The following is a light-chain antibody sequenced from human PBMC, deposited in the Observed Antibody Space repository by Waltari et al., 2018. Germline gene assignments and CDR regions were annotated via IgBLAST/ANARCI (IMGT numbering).Light chain of an antibody. Sequence: QSALSQPASVSGSPGQSITISCTGASSDVGGHDYVSWYQQHPGKAPKLIIRDVNNRPSGVSNCFSGSKSGNTASLTISGLQAEDEADYYCSSYSTSSSLILFGEGTKVTVL. V-gene: IGLV2-14*03. CDR2: DVN. CDR3: SSYSTSSSLIL. J-gene: IGLJ2*01. CDR1: SSDVGGHDY.